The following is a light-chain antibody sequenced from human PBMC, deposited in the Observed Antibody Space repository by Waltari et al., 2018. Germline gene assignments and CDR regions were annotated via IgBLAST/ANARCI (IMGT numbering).Light chain of an antibody. V-gene: IGKV3-15*01. CDR3: QQYDKWPGT. J-gene: IGKJ1*01. CDR1: QSLNGN. CDR2: GAF. Sequence: EVVMTQSPATLSVSPGERATLSCRASQSLNGNLAWYQQKPGQAPRLLIYGAFTRATGLPARFSGSGSKTEFTLTISSLQSEDSAVYYCQQYDKWPGTFGQGTKVEIK.